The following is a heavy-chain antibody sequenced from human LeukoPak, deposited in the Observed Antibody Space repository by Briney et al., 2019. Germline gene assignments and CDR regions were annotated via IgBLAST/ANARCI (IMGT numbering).Heavy chain of an antibody. CDR3: ARDQAATHAFDI. D-gene: IGHD6-13*01. Sequence: SVTVSCKASGGTFSSYAISWVRQAPGQGLEWMGRIIPILGIANYAQKFQGRVTITADKSTSTAYMELSSLRSEDTAVYYCARDQAATHAFDIWGQGTMVTVSS. CDR1: GGTFSSYA. CDR2: IIPILGIA. V-gene: IGHV1-69*04. J-gene: IGHJ3*02.